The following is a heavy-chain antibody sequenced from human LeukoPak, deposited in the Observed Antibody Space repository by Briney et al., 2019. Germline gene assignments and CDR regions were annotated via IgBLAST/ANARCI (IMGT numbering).Heavy chain of an antibody. V-gene: IGHV3-30*04. CDR1: GFTFSSYA. D-gene: IGHD5-18*01. CDR3: ARNPRAAMDAHLHPYYYYYYMDV. CDR2: ISYDGSNK. Sequence: GGSLRLSCAASGFTFSSYAMHWVRQAPGKGLEWVAVISYDGSNKYYADSAKGRFTISRDNSKNTLYLQMNSLRAEDTAVYYCARNPRAAMDAHLHPYYYYYYMDVWGKGTTVTVSS. J-gene: IGHJ6*03.